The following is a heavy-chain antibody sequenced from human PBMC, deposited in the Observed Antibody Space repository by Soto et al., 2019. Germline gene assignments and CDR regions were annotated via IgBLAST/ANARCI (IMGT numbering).Heavy chain of an antibody. J-gene: IGHJ4*02. CDR1: GYTFSGYY. CDR2: INPKIGGV. Sequence: ASVKVSCKASGYTFSGYYLHWVRQAPGQGLEWMGWINPKIGGVKYAQKFQGRVSMTSDTSNNTVYMELSRLRSDDTAVYYCATMVIDAPMVAPSDYWGQGSLVTVSS. D-gene: IGHD2-21*01. CDR3: ATMVIDAPMVAPSDY. V-gene: IGHV1-2*02.